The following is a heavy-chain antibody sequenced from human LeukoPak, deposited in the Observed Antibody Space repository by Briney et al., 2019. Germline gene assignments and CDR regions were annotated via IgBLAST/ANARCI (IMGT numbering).Heavy chain of an antibody. Sequence: SVKVSCKASGGTFSSYAISWVRQAPGQGLEWMGGIIPIFGTANYAQKFQGRVTITADESTSTAYMELSSLRSEDTAVYYCARAGGYDFWSGYPIYYYYYMDVWGKGTTATVSS. V-gene: IGHV1-69*13. CDR1: GGTFSSYA. J-gene: IGHJ6*03. CDR3: ARAGGYDFWSGYPIYYYYYMDV. D-gene: IGHD3-3*01. CDR2: IIPIFGTA.